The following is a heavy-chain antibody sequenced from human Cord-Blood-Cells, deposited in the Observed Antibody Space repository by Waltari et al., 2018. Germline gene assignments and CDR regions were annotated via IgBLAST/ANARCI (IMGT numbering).Heavy chain of an antibody. CDR2: IDYSVST. CDR3: ARLATFGGVIVDY. D-gene: IGHD3-16*02. Sequence: QLQLQESGPGLVKPSETLSLTCTVSGGSISSSSYYWGWIRQPPGKGLEWIGSIDYSVSTYYNPSLKSRVTISVDTSKNQFSLKLSSVTAADTAVYYCARLATFGGVIVDYWGQGTLVTVSS. J-gene: IGHJ4*02. V-gene: IGHV4-39*01. CDR1: GGSISSSSYY.